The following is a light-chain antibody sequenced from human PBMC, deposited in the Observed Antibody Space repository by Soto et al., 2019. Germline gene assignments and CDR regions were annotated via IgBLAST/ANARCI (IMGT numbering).Light chain of an antibody. Sequence: EIVLTQSPGTLSLSPGERATLSCRASQSVSSSYLAWYQQKPGQAPRLLIYGASSRATGIPDRFSGSGSGTAFTLTISSLEPEDFAVYYCKQYGSYPFGQGTRLEIK. V-gene: IGKV3-20*01. CDR1: QSVSSSY. CDR2: GAS. J-gene: IGKJ5*01. CDR3: KQYGSYP.